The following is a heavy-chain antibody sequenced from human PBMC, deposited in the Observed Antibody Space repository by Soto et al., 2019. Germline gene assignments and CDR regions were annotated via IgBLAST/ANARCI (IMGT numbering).Heavy chain of an antibody. Sequence: GSLMVSCASSGFTFSSYSMNLVGQAPGKGLEWVSSISSSSSYIYYADSVKGRFTISRDNAKNSLYLQMNSLRAEDTSVYYCAGSIAVAAQGVGSLEPWGQGTMVTVSS. CDR3: AGSIAVAAQGVGSLEP. J-gene: IGHJ5*02. V-gene: IGHV3-21*01. CDR2: ISSSSSYI. CDR1: GFTFSSYS. D-gene: IGHD6-19*01.